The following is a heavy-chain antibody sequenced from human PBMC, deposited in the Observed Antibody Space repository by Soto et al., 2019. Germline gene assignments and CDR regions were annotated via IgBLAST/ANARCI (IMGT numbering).Heavy chain of an antibody. J-gene: IGHJ4*02. CDR2: INPSGSST. Sequence: QVQLVQSGAEVKKPGSSVKVSCKASGYTFTNDFMHWVRQAPGQGLEWMGIINPSGSSTTYAQKFQGRVTMPRDTSTNTLYMELRSLTSEDTAVYYCATSVGSWGVLDYWGQGTLVTVSS. CDR1: GYTFTNDF. D-gene: IGHD3-10*01. V-gene: IGHV1-46*01. CDR3: ATSVGSWGVLDY.